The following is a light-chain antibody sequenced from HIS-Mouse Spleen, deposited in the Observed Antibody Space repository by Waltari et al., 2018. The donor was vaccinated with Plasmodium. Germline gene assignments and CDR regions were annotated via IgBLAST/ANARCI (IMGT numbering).Light chain of an antibody. Sequence: QSALTQPPSASGPPGQSFPISSTGTTRTVGGYNYVPWYQQHPGKAPKLMIYEVSKRPSGVPDRFSGSKSGNTASLTVSGLQAEDEADYYCSSYAGSNNLVFGGGTKLTVL. V-gene: IGLV2-8*01. CDR2: EVS. CDR3: SSYAGSNNLV. J-gene: IGLJ2*01. CDR1: TRTVGGYNY.